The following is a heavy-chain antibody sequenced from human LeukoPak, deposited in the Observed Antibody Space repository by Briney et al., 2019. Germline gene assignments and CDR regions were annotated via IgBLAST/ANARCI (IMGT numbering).Heavy chain of an antibody. CDR2: IYHRANI. CDR3: SGGRSSRYSDY. Sequence: SEALSLTCIVSGAAMTSYHWNWIRQNPGKRLEWIGYIYHRANINFITSYSSSLRSRVSMSVDMSKNHFSLKLSSVTAADTAIYYCSGGRSSRYSDYWGQGALVTVFS. V-gene: IGHV4-59*01. D-gene: IGHD3-9*01. CDR1: GAAMTSYH. J-gene: IGHJ4*02.